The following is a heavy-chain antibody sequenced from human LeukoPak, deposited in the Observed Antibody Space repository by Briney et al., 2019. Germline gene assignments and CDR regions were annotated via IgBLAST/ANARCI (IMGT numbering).Heavy chain of an antibody. CDR3: ARGIIAVAAMIYYFDY. D-gene: IGHD6-19*01. CDR2: INHSGST. Sequence: SETLSLTCAVYGGSFSGYYWSWIRQPPGKGLEWIGEINHSGSTNYNPSLKSRVTISVDTSKNQFSLKLSSVTAADTAVYYCARGIIAVAAMIYYFDYWGQGTLVTVSS. J-gene: IGHJ4*02. V-gene: IGHV4-34*01. CDR1: GGSFSGYY.